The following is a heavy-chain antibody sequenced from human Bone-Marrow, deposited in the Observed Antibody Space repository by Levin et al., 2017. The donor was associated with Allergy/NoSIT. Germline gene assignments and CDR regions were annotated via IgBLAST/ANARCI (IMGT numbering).Heavy chain of an antibody. CDR2: IDWDDDI. Sequence: QTLSLPCTYSGFSLRTSGMRVNWIRQPPGKALEWLARIDWDDDIYYSTSLRTRLTISKDTSKNQVVLTMTNMDPADTATYYCARMKVDASGLFDYWGQGTLVTVSS. CDR3: ARMKVDASGLFDY. V-gene: IGHV2-70*04. D-gene: IGHD6-19*01. J-gene: IGHJ4*02. CDR1: GFSLRTSGMR.